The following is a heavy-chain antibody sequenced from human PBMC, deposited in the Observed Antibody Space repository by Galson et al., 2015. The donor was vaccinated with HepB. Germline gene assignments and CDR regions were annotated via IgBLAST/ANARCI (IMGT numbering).Heavy chain of an antibody. D-gene: IGHD2-2*01. CDR2: IYSGGST. V-gene: IGHV3-53*05. J-gene: IGHJ4*02. CDR3: AKDKRGYCSSTSCYVINY. CDR1: GFTVSSNY. Sequence: SLRLSCAASGFTVSSNYMSWVRQAPGKGLEWVSVIYSGGSTYYADSVKGRFTISRDNSKNTLYLQMNSLRAEDTAVYYCAKDKRGYCSSTSCYVINYWGQGTLVTVSS.